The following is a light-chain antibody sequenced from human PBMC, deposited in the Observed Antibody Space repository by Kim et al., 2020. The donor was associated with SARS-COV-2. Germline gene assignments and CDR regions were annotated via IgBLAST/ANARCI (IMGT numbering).Light chain of an antibody. Sequence: SYELTQPPSVSVAPGKTARITCGGNNIGSDSVHWYQQKPGQVPMLVIFYDRDRPSGIPERYAVSNSGNTATLTIIRVEAGDEADYYCQVWDSSRDRYVFGTGTKLTVL. V-gene: IGLV3-21*04. CDR3: QVWDSSRDRYV. CDR2: YDR. J-gene: IGLJ1*01. CDR1: NIGSDS.